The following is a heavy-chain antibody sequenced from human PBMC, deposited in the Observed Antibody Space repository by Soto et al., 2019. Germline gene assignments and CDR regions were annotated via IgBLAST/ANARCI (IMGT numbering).Heavy chain of an antibody. CDR3: AESWDYGSGGPYYFDY. CDR1: GFTFSSYA. D-gene: IGHD3-10*01. V-gene: IGHV3-23*01. Sequence: EVQLLESGGGLVQPGGSLRLSCAASGFTFSSYAMSWVRQAPGKGLEWVSAISGSGGSTYYADSVKGRFTISRDNSKNTLDLQMNSLRAEDTAVYYCAESWDYGSGGPYYFDYWGQGTLVTVSS. CDR2: ISGSGGST. J-gene: IGHJ4*02.